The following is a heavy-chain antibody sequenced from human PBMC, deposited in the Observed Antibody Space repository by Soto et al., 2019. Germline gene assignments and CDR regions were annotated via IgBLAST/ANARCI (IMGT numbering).Heavy chain of an antibody. CDR2: ISSSSSYI. J-gene: IGHJ6*03. D-gene: IGHD3-3*01. V-gene: IGHV3-21*01. CDR3: ARGYGVVIISANHYYMDV. CDR1: GFTFSSYS. Sequence: PGGPLRLSCAASGFTFSSYSMNWVRQAPGKGLEWVSSISSSSSYIYYADSVKGRFTISRDNAKNSLYLQMNSLRAEDTAVYYCARGYGVVIISANHYYMDVWRKGTTVTVSS.